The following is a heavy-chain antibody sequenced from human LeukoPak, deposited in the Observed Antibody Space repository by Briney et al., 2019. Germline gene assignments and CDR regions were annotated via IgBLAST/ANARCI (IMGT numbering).Heavy chain of an antibody. D-gene: IGHD5-18*01. J-gene: IGHJ4*02. CDR3: ARAIHRGYSYGSYYFDY. CDR1: GFTFSSYS. CDR2: ISSSSSTI. Sequence: GGSLRLSCAASGFTFSSYSMNWVRQAPGKGLEWVSYISSSSSTIYYADSVKGRFTISRDNAKNSLYLQMNSLRAEDTAVYYCARAIHRGYSYGSYYFDYWGQGTLVTVSS. V-gene: IGHV3-48*01.